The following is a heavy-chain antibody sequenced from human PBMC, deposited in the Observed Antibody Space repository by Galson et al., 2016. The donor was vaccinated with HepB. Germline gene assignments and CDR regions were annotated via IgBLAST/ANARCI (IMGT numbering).Heavy chain of an antibody. J-gene: IGHJ4*02. Sequence: SLRLSCAASGFTFSDYYMTWIRQAPGKGLEWVSSIGFSGRDRYYADSVKGRFTISRDNAEDSLFLQMNSLRAEDTALYYCARESSGALFDSWGQGTLVTVSS. CDR2: IGFSGRDR. D-gene: IGHD6-19*01. CDR3: ARESSGALFDS. V-gene: IGHV3-11*04. CDR1: GFTFSDYY.